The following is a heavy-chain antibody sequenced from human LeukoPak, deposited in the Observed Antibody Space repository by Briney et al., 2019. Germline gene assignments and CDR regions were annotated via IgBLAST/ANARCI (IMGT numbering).Heavy chain of an antibody. CDR2: IYYSGTT. D-gene: IGHD6-13*01. CDR3: ARGVYIAAAQYGY. J-gene: IGHJ4*02. V-gene: IGHV4-59*01. CDR1: GGSISSYY. Sequence: SETLSLTCTVSGGSISSYYWGWIRQPPGKGLEWIGYIYYSGTTNYNPSLKSRVTISVDTSKNQFSLKLSSVTAADTAVYYCARGVYIAAAQYGYWGQGTPVTVSS.